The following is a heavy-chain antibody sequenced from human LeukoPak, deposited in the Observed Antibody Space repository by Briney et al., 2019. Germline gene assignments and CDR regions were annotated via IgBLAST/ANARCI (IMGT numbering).Heavy chain of an antibody. J-gene: IGHJ4*02. Sequence: GSLRLSCAASGFTFSSYWMSWVRQPPGKGLEWIGSIYYSGSTYYNPSLKSRVTISVDTSKNQFSLKLSSVTAADTAVYYCARRGSSWYPGVEYWGQGTLVTVSS. CDR1: GFTFSSYW. V-gene: IGHV4-39*01. CDR3: ARRGSSWYPGVEY. CDR2: IYYSGST. D-gene: IGHD6-13*01.